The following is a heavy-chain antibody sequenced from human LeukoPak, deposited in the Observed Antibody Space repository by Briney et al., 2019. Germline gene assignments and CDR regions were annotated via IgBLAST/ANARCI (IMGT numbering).Heavy chain of an antibody. CDR1: EFSVSSNY. V-gene: IGHV3-53*01. CDR2: IYSGGAT. CDR3: ARGRFSGPDDY. J-gene: IGHJ4*02. Sequence: GGSLRLPCAVSEFSVSSNYMNWVRQAPGKGLEWVSVIYSGGATYYADSVRGRFTISRDNSKNMVSLQMTSLGAEDTAVYYCARGRFSGPDDYWGQGTLVTVSS. D-gene: IGHD6-19*01.